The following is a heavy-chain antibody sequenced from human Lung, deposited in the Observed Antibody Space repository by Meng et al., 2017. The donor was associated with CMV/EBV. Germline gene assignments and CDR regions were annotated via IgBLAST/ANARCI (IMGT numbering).Heavy chain of an antibody. J-gene: IGHJ6*02. Sequence: SVXVSXKASGDTFSSYAISWVRQAPGQGLEWMGGIIPILGIANYAQKFQGRVTITADKSTSTAYMELNSLRSEDTAVYYCASLGYCSSTSCPFYYYYGMDVWGQGXTVTVSS. CDR1: GDTFSSYA. CDR3: ASLGYCSSTSCPFYYYYGMDV. CDR2: IIPILGIA. V-gene: IGHV1-69*10. D-gene: IGHD2-2*01.